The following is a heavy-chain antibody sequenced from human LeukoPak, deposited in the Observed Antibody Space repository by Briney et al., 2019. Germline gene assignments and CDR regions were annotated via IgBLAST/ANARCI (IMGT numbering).Heavy chain of an antibody. D-gene: IGHD3-16*01. CDR1: GGTFSSYA. J-gene: IGHJ6*03. V-gene: IGHV1-69*06. CDR2: IIPIFGTA. CDR3: ARGRSWGNYYYYYYMDV. Sequence: SVKVSCKASGGTFSSYAISWVRQAPGQGLEWMGGIIPIFGTANYAQKFQGRVTITADKSTSTAYMELSSLRSEDTAVYYCARGRSWGNYYYYYYMDVWGKGTTVTVSS.